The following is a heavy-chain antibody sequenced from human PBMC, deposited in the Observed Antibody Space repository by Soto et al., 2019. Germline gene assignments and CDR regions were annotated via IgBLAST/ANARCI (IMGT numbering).Heavy chain of an antibody. CDR2: INHSGST. J-gene: IGHJ6*02. CDR3: ARGMRYCSGGSCSDRYYYYGMDV. V-gene: IGHV4-34*01. D-gene: IGHD2-15*01. Sequence: SETLSLTCAVYGGSFSGYYWSWIRQPPGKGLEWIGEINHSGSTNYNPSLKSRVTISVDTSKNQFSLKLSPVTAADTAVYYCARGMRYCSGGSCSDRYYYYGMDVWGQGTTVTVSS. CDR1: GGSFSGYY.